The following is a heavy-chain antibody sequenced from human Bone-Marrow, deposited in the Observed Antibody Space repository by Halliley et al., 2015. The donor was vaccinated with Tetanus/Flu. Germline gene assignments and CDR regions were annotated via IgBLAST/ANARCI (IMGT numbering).Heavy chain of an antibody. J-gene: IGHJ5*02. D-gene: IGHD6-6*01. CDR2: IYPGDSAT. CDR3: ARGEGYSISPPNWFDP. Sequence: QLVQSGAEVKKPGESLKISCKGSGYSFTRHWIGWVRQMPGKGLEWMGIIYPGDSATRYSPSFQGQVTISADKSITTAYLQWSSLKASDTAMYYCARGEGYSISPPNWFDPWGQGTLVIVSS. CDR1: GYSFTRHW. V-gene: IGHV5-51*01.